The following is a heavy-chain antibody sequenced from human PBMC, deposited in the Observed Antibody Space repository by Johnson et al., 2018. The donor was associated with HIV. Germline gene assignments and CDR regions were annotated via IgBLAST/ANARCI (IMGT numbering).Heavy chain of an antibody. D-gene: IGHD6-6*01. CDR1: GFTFGSYV. CDR3: ARRGYSSSGGAFDI. Sequence: VQLVESGGGLVKPGGSLRLSCAASGFTFGSYVMSWVRQAPGKGLEWVSAISGSGASTYYADSLKGRCTLSRDNSKNTLYLQMNSLRVEDTAVYYCARRGYSSSGGAFDIWGQGTMVTVSS. CDR2: ISGSGAST. J-gene: IGHJ3*02. V-gene: IGHV3-23*04.